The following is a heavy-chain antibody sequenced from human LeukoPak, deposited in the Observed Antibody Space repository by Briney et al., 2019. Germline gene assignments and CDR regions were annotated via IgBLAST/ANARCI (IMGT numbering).Heavy chain of an antibody. J-gene: IGHJ4*02. V-gene: IGHV1-2*02. D-gene: IGHD4-17*01. CDR3: ARNYGHNSKYFDF. Sequence: ASVKVSCKASGYTFTGYCMHWVRQAPGQGLEWMGWINPNSGGTNYAQRFQGRVTMTRDTSISTAYMELTSLSSDDTAFYYCARNYGHNSKYFDFWGQGTLVTVSS. CDR1: GYTFTGYC. CDR2: INPNSGGT.